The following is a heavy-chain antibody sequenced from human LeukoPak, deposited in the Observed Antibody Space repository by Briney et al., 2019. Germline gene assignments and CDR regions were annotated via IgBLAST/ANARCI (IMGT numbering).Heavy chain of an antibody. CDR3: ARANQGYCSGGSCYFVDY. J-gene: IGHJ4*02. D-gene: IGHD2-15*01. Sequence: ASVKVSCKASGYTFTSYGISWVRQAPGQGLEWMGWMNPNSGNTGYAQKFQGRVTITRNTSISTAYMELSSLRSEDTAVYYCARANQGYCSGGSCYFVDYWGQGTLVTVSS. V-gene: IGHV1-8*03. CDR1: GYTFTSYG. CDR2: MNPNSGNT.